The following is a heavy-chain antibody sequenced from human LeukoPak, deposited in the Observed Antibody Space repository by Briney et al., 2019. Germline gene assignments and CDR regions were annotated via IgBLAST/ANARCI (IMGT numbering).Heavy chain of an antibody. CDR1: GYSFTSYW. CDR2: IYPGDSDT. Sequence: GESLQISCKGSGYSFTSYWIGWVRQMPGKGLEWMGIIYPGDSDTRYSPSFQGQVTISADKSISTAYLQWSSLKASDTAMYYCARGSSAPRYYYYGMDVWGQGTTVTVSS. J-gene: IGHJ6*02. V-gene: IGHV5-51*01. D-gene: IGHD2-2*01. CDR3: ARGSSAPRYYYYGMDV.